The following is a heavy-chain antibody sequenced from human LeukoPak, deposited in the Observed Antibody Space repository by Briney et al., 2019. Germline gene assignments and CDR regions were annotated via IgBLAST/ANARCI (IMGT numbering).Heavy chain of an antibody. CDR3: ARGRGSTSSNFDQ. J-gene: IGHJ4*02. D-gene: IGHD2-2*01. Sequence: ASVTVSCKASGYTFTGYYMHWVRQAPGQGLEWVGWINPNSGGTNYAQKFQGRVTMTRDTSISTAYMELSRLTSDDTAVYHCARGRGSTSSNFDQWGQGTLVTVSS. V-gene: IGHV1-2*02. CDR1: GYTFTGYY. CDR2: INPNSGGT.